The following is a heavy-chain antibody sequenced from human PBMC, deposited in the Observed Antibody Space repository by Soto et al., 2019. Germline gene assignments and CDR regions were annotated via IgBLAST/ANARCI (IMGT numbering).Heavy chain of an antibody. J-gene: IGHJ4*02. D-gene: IGHD3-22*01. V-gene: IGHV4-59*01. Sequence: SETLSLTCTVSGGSISSYYWNWIRQPPGKGLEWIGDIYYGGGTNYNPSLKSRVTLSVDTSKNQFSLKLSSVTAADTAVYYCESQYYYDSSGCQTFDYSGQGTQVTVSS. CDR3: ESQYYYDSSGCQTFDY. CDR2: IYYGGGT. CDR1: GGSISSYY.